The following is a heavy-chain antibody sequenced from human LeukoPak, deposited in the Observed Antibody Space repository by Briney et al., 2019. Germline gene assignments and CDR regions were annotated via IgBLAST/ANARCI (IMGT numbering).Heavy chain of an antibody. J-gene: IGHJ4*02. Sequence: SETLSLTCAVSGGSISSSNWWSWVRQPPGKGLEWIGEIYHSGSTNYNPSLKSRVTISVDKSKNQFSLKLSSVTAADTAVYYCAKGPTLRMIVVVTHFDYWGQGTLVTVSS. CDR2: IYHSGST. D-gene: IGHD3-22*01. V-gene: IGHV4-4*02. CDR1: GGSISSSNW. CDR3: AKGPTLRMIVVVTHFDY.